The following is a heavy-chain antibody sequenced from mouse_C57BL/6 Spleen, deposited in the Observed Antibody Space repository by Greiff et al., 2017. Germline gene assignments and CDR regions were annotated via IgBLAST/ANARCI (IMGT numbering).Heavy chain of an antibody. J-gene: IGHJ2*01. D-gene: IGHD4-1*01. CDR1: GYTFTSYT. CDR2: INPSSGYT. CDR3: ARGRLVNWENYFDY. V-gene: IGHV1-4*01. Sequence: VQLQQSGAELARPGASVKMSCKASGYTFTSYTMHWVKQRPGQGLEWIGYINPSSGYTKYNQKFKDKATLTADKSSSTAYMQLSSLTSEDSAVYYCARGRLVNWENYFDYWGQGTTLTVSS.